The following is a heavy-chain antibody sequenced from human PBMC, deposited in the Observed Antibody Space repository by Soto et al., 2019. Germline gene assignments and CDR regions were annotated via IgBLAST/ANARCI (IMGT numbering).Heavy chain of an antibody. CDR1: GFTFSSYW. CDR2: IKQDGSEK. D-gene: IGHD6-19*01. V-gene: IGHV3-7*05. CDR3: ARDQLAVAGTYYFDY. J-gene: IGHJ4*02. Sequence: EVQLVESGGGLVQPGGSLRLSCAASGFTFSSYWMSWVRQAPGKGLEWVANIKQDGSEKYYVDSVKGRFTISRDNAKNSLYLQMNSLRVEDTAVYYCARDQLAVAGTYYFDYWGQGTLVTVSS.